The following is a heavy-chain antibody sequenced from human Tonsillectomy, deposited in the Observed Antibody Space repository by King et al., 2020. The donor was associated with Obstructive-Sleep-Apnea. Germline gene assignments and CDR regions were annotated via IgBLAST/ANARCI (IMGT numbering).Heavy chain of an antibody. J-gene: IGHJ6*02. CDR1: GFTFSSYA. Sequence: VQLVESGGGVVQPGRSLRLSCAASGFTFSSYAMHWVRQAPGKGLEWMAVISYDGSNKYFADSVKGRFTISRDNSKNTLYLQMNSLRAEETAGFYCARDGYIWGASSQYGMDVWGQGTTVTVSS. CDR2: ISYDGSNK. V-gene: IGHV3-30*04. CDR3: ARDGYIWGASSQYGMDV. D-gene: IGHD1-20*01.